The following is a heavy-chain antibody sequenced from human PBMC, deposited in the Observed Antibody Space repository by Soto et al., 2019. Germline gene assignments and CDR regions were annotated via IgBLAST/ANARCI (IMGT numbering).Heavy chain of an antibody. J-gene: IGHJ6*02. CDR3: ARDGVVVPAAIEYYGMDV. CDR1: GFTFSSYS. V-gene: IGHV3-21*01. CDR2: ISSSSSYI. D-gene: IGHD2-2*01. Sequence: GSLLIACSASGFTFSSYSMNWVRQAPGKGLEWVSSISSSSSYIYYADSVKGRFTISRDNAKNSLYLQMNSLRAEDTAVYYCARDGVVVPAAIEYYGMDVWGQGTKVTVYS.